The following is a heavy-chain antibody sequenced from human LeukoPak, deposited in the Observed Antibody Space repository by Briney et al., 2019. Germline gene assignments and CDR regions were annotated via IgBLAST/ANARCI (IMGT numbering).Heavy chain of an antibody. J-gene: IGHJ4*02. D-gene: IGHD5-18*01. V-gene: IGHV3-9*01. CDR3: AKDYTTMGRGAGDH. CDR2: ISWNSGSI. Sequence: GMSLRLSCAASGFTFDDYAMHWVRQAPGKGLEWVSGISWNSGSIGYADSVKGRFTISRDNAKNSLYLQMSSLRAEDTALYHCAKDYTTMGRGAGDHWRQETLVTVSS. CDR1: GFTFDDYA.